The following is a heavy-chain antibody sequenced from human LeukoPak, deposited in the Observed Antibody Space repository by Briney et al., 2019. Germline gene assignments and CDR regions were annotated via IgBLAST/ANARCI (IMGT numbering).Heavy chain of an antibody. CDR3: ARDRCSSTSCYHYFDY. V-gene: IGHV6-1*01. CDR1: GDSVSSNSAA. D-gene: IGHD2-2*01. CDR2: TYYRSKWYN. Sequence: SQTLSLTCAISGDSVSSNSAAWNWIRQSPSRGLEWLGRTYYRSKWYNDYAVSVKSRITINPDTSKNQFSLQLNSVTPEDTAVYYCARDRCSSTSCYHYFDYWGQGTLVTVSS. J-gene: IGHJ4*02.